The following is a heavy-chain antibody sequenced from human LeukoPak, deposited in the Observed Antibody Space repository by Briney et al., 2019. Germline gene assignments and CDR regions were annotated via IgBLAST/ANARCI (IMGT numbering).Heavy chain of an antibody. CDR3: ARSGYSYGTGYYFDS. CDR2: IYYSGNT. Sequence: PSETLSLTCTVSGGSISNYYWSWIRQPPGRGLEWIGFIYYSGNTKYNPSLKSRVTISLDTSKDQFSLSLSSVTAADTAVYYCARSGYSYGTGYYFDSWGQGTLVTVSS. V-gene: IGHV4-59*08. J-gene: IGHJ4*02. CDR1: GGSISNYY. D-gene: IGHD5-18*01.